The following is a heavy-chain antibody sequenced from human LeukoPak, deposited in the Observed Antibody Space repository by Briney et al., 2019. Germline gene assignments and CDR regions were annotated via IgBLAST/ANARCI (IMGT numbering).Heavy chain of an antibody. CDR2: IYYSGST. CDR1: GGSISSHY. Sequence: SETLSLTCTVSGGSISSHYWSWIRQPPGKGLEGIGYIYYSGSTNYNPSRKSRVTISVDTSKNQFSLKLSSVTAADTDVYYCARGKSIEAGIYPLDYWGQGTLVTVSS. V-gene: IGHV4-59*11. J-gene: IGHJ4*02. CDR3: ARGKSIEAGIYPLDY. D-gene: IGHD6-13*01.